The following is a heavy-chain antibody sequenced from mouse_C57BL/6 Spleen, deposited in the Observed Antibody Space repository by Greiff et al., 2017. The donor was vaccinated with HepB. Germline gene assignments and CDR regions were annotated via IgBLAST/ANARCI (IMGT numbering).Heavy chain of an antibody. Sequence: EVKLVASGGGLVKPGGSLKLSCAASGFTFSDYGMHWVRQAPEKGLEWVAYISSGSSTIYYADTVKGRFTISRDNAKNTLFLQMTSLRSEDTAMYYCARAYYSNYAYYAMDYWGQGTSVTVSS. CDR1: GFTFSDYG. CDR3: ARAYYSNYAYYAMDY. J-gene: IGHJ4*01. V-gene: IGHV5-17*01. CDR2: ISSGSSTI. D-gene: IGHD2-5*01.